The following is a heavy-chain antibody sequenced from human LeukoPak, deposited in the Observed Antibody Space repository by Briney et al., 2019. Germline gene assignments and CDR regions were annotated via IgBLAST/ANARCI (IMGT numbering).Heavy chain of an antibody. CDR2: VNADGGNT. V-gene: IGHV3-23*01. D-gene: IGHD1-26*01. CDR1: GFTFDNYR. Sequence: GGSLRLSCAASGFTFDNYRMSWVRQAPGKGLEWVSTVNADGGNTYYADSVKGRFTISRDDSKSTLILQMNSLRVEDTALYYCTKRVKYGGTWDHFADWGQGTLVTVSS. CDR3: TKRVKYGGTWDHFAD. J-gene: IGHJ4*02.